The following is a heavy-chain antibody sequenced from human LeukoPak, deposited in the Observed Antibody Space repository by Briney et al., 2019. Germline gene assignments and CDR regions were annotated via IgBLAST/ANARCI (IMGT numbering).Heavy chain of an antibody. CDR2: IYSGGIT. Sequence: GGSLRLCCAASGFTVTTNYMSWVRQAPGKGLEWVSVIYSGGITYYADSVKGRFTISIHNSKNTLYLQMDSLRDEDTAVYYCARGDFWSGYYTGLYWGQGTLVTVSS. V-gene: IGHV3-53*04. J-gene: IGHJ4*02. CDR3: ARGDFWSGYYTGLY. CDR1: GFTVTTNY. D-gene: IGHD3-3*01.